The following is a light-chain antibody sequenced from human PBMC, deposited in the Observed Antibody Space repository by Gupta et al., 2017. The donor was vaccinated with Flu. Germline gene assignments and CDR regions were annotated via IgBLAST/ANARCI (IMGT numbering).Light chain of an antibody. V-gene: IGLV2-14*01. CDR2: EVN. CDR3: SSSTAGSTPNEV. CDR1: SSDVGGYNF. J-gene: IGLJ1*01. Sequence: QSALTQPASVAGSPGPSSTTSCTGTSSDVGGYNFVSWYQQHPGKAPKLIIYEVNNRPSGVSDRFSGSNSGNTASLTITGLQTEDESDYYCSSSTAGSTPNEVFGTGTKVTVL.